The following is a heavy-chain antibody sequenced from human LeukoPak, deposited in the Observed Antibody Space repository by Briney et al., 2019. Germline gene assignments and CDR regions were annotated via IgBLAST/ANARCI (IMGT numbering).Heavy chain of an antibody. CDR1: GYTFTSYD. V-gene: IGHV1-8*03. J-gene: IGHJ3*02. D-gene: IGHD1-26*01. CDR3: ARALGATDAFDI. CDR2: MNPNSGNT. Sequence: ASVKVSCKASGYTFTSYDINWVRQATGQGLEWMGWMNPNSGNTGYAQKFQGRVTITRNTPISTAYMELSSLRSEDTAVYYCARALGATDAFDIWGQGTMVTVSS.